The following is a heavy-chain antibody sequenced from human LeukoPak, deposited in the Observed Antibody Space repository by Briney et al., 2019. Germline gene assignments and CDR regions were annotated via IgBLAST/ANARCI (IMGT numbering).Heavy chain of an antibody. CDR2: IYYSGST. J-gene: IGHJ6*02. V-gene: IGHV4-39*07. CDR3: ARVPTQWLVRGYYYGMDV. D-gene: IGHD6-19*01. Sequence: SETLSLTCTVSGGSISSSSYYWGWIRQPPGKGLEWIGSIYYSGSTYYNPSLKSRVTISVDTSKNQFSLKLSSVTAADTAVYYCARVPTQWLVRGYYYGMDVWGQGTTVTVSS. CDR1: GGSISSSSYY.